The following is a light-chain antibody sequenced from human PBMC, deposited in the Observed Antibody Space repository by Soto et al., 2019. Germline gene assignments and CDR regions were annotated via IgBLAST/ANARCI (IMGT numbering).Light chain of an antibody. CDR1: SSDVGSYNY. J-gene: IGLJ1*01. Sequence: QSALTQPRSVSGSPGQSVTISCTGTSSDVGSYNYVSWYQQHPGKAPKLMIYDVSKRPSGVPDRFSGSKSGNTSSLTSSGLQAEDEADYSCCSYAGSYTYVFGTGTKVSVL. CDR3: CSYAGSYTYV. CDR2: DVS. V-gene: IGLV2-11*01.